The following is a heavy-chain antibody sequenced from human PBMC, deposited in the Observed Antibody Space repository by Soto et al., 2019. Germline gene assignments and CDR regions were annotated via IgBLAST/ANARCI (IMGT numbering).Heavy chain of an antibody. J-gene: IGHJ5*02. CDR1: GYTFTSYD. CDR2: MNPNSGNT. D-gene: IGHD3-9*01. Sequence: ASVKVSCKASGYTFTSYDINWVRQATGQGLEWMGWMNPNSGNTGYAQKFQGRVTMTRNTSISTAYMELSSLRSEDTAVYYCARALLRYFDWSYNWFDPWGQGTLVTSPQ. CDR3: ARALLRYFDWSYNWFDP. V-gene: IGHV1-8*01.